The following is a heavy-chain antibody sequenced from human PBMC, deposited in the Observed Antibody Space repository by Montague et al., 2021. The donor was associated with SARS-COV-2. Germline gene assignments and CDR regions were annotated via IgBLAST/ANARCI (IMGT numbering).Heavy chain of an antibody. CDR1: GFTFSSYA. J-gene: IGHJ6*02. CDR3: ARQLIVFVPAAPGSPTHETYYYAMDV. D-gene: IGHD2-2*01. Sequence: SLRLSCAASGFTFSSYAMHWVRQAPGKGLEWVAVISYDGSNKYYVDSVKGRFSISRDNSKNTLYLQMNSLRAEDTAVYYCARQLIVFVPAAPGSPTHETYYYAMDVWGQRTTVTVSS. V-gene: IGHV3-30*04. CDR2: ISYDGSNK.